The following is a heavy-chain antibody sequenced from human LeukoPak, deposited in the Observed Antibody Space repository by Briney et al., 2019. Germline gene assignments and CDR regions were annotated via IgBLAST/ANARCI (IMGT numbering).Heavy chain of an antibody. CDR1: GFTFSSYS. CDR2: ISSSSSYI. D-gene: IGHD3-9*01. Sequence: GGSLRLSCAASGFTFSSYSMNWVCQAPGKGLECVSSISSSSSYIYYADSVKGRFTISRDNAKNSLYLQMNSLRAEDTAVYYCARDAPLLYYDILTGYTTEFDYWGQGTLVTVSS. CDR3: ARDAPLLYYDILTGYTTEFDY. V-gene: IGHV3-21*01. J-gene: IGHJ4*02.